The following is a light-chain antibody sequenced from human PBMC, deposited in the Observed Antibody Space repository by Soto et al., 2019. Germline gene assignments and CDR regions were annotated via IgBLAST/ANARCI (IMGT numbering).Light chain of an antibody. J-gene: IGKJ1*01. CDR1: QSVDTTL. CDR3: QQYMSSVT. V-gene: IGKV3-20*01. Sequence: EIVLTQSPASLSLSPGQRATLSCRASQSVDTTLFAWYQKKPGQAPRLLIYGASKRATGIPDRFSGSGSGTDFTLIISRLEPEDFAVYYCQQYMSSVTFGQGTKVEIK. CDR2: GAS.